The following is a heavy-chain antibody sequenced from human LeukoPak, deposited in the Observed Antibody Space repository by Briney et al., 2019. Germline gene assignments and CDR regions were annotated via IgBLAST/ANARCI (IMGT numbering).Heavy chain of an antibody. J-gene: IGHJ5*02. V-gene: IGHV4-4*02. CDR2: IYHSGST. CDR3: ATDQGVGSSRYSWFDP. CDR1: GGSISSSNW. Sequence: SETLSLTCTASGGSISSSNWWSWVRQPPGKGLEWIGEIYHSGSTNYNPSLKSRVTISVDKSKNQFSLKLTSVPAADTAVYYCATDQGVGSSRYSWFDPWGQGTLVTVSS. D-gene: IGHD3-3*01.